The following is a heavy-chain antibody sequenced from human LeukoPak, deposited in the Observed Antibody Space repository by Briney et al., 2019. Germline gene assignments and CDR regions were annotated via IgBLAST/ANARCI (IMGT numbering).Heavy chain of an antibody. CDR1: GFTFSSYA. J-gene: IGHJ4*02. CDR2: ISGSAGTT. Sequence: GGSLRLSCAASGFTFSSYAVTWVRQAPGKGLECVSAISGSAGTTYYADSVKGRFTISRDNSKNTLYLQMSSLRAEDTAVYYCAKGALEWSYYFDYWGQGILVTVSS. CDR3: AKGALEWSYYFDY. V-gene: IGHV3-23*01. D-gene: IGHD3-3*01.